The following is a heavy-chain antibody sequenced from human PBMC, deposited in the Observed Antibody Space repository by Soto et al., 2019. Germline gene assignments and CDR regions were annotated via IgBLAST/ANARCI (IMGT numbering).Heavy chain of an antibody. CDR3: ARDWFGA. CDR1: GFTFSNYW. J-gene: IGHJ5*02. CDR2: MKKDGSQK. Sequence: PGGSLRLSCVASGFTFSNYWMSWVRQAPGKGLEWVANMKKDGSQKYYVDSVKGRFTISRDNARNSLYLQMNSLRVEDTAVYYCARDWFGAWGQGTLVTVSS. V-gene: IGHV3-7*01.